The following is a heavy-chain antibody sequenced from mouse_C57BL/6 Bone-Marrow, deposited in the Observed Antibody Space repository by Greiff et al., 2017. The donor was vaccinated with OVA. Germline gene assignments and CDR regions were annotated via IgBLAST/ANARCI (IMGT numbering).Heavy chain of an antibody. CDR3: EREGYVEF. Sequence: VQLQQSGPELVKPGASVKLSCKASGYSFTGYYMNWVKQSPEQSLEWIGEINPSTGGITYNQKFKAKATLTVDKSSSTVYMQLKSLTSEDSAVDSCEREGYVEFWGTGTTVTVSS. J-gene: IGHJ1*03. CDR2: INPSTGGI. CDR1: GYSFTGYY. V-gene: IGHV1-42*01.